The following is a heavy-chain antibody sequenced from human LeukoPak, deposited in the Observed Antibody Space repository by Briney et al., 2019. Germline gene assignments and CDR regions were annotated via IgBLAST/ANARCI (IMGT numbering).Heavy chain of an antibody. CDR2: IYSSGST. V-gene: IGHV4-4*07. CDR3: ARDLVGSGRPFDY. J-gene: IGHJ4*02. D-gene: IGHD6-19*01. Sequence: PSETLSLTCIVSGGSISSYFWSWIRQPAGKGQEWIGRIYSSGSTNYNPSLKSRVTMSVDTSKNQFSLTLNSVTAADTAVYYCARDLVGSGRPFDYWGQGTLVTVSS. CDR1: GGSISSYF.